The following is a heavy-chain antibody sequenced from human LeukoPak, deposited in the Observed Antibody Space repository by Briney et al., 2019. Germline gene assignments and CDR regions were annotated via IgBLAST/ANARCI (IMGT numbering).Heavy chain of an antibody. D-gene: IGHD1-26*01. CDR2: IRYDGSNK. Sequence: GGSLRLSCAASGFTFSTYAMHWVRQAPGKGLEWVAFIRYDGSNKYYADSVKGRFTISRDNSKNTLYLQMNSLRSDDTAVYYCARDKRYSGSYYFDYWGQGTLVTVSS. V-gene: IGHV3-30*02. J-gene: IGHJ4*02. CDR3: ARDKRYSGSYYFDY. CDR1: GFTFSTYA.